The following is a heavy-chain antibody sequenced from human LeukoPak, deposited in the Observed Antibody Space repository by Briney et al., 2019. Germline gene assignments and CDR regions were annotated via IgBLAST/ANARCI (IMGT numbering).Heavy chain of an antibody. CDR3: ARGGLRGYDFWSGYQRPDY. CDR1: GYTFTSYD. Sequence: ASVKVSCKASGYTFTSYDINWVRQATGQGLEWMGIINPSGGSTSYAQKCQGRVTMTRDTSTSTVYMELSSLRSEDTAVYYCARGGLRGYDFWSGYQRPDYWGQGTLVTVSS. V-gene: IGHV1-46*01. D-gene: IGHD3-3*01. CDR2: INPSGGST. J-gene: IGHJ4*02.